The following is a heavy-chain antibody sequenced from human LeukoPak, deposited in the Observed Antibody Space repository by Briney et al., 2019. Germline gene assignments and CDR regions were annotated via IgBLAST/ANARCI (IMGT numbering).Heavy chain of an antibody. D-gene: IGHD2/OR15-2a*01. Sequence: GGSLRLSCAASGFTFSSYSMTWVRRAPGEGLEWVSYISGSSTTIYYADSVRGRFTISRDNAKNSLYLQMDSLRDEDTAVYFCAKSEYDHWGQGTLVTVSS. CDR2: ISGSSTTI. CDR3: AKSEYDH. V-gene: IGHV3-48*02. CDR1: GFTFSSYS. J-gene: IGHJ5*02.